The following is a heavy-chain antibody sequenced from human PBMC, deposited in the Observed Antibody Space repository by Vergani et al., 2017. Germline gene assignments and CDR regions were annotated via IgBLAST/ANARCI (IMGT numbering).Heavy chain of an antibody. D-gene: IGHD6-6*01. Sequence: EVQLVESGGGLVQPGGSLRLSCAASGFTFSSYDMSWVRQAPGKGLELVSAISGSGGSTYYADSVKGRFTIYRDNSKNTLYLQMNSLRAEDTAVYYCARGGYSSSPYYYYYYMDVWGKGTTVTVYS. V-gene: IGHV3-23*04. CDR3: ARGGYSSSPYYYYYYMDV. CDR1: GFTFSSYD. J-gene: IGHJ6*03. CDR2: ISGSGGST.